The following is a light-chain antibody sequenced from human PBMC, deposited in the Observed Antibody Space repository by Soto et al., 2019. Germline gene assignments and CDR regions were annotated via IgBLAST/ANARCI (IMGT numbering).Light chain of an antibody. CDR2: DTS. V-gene: IGKV3-15*01. CDR3: QLYVTWPRA. J-gene: IGKJ4*01. CDR1: RGIGST. Sequence: EVVMTQSPATLSVSPGERATLSCRASRGIGSTLAWYQQKPGQTPRLLIYDTSTRATGVPGRFIGSRSGTEFTLIITSMPSEDWALYYCQLYVTWPRAFGGGTRVENK.